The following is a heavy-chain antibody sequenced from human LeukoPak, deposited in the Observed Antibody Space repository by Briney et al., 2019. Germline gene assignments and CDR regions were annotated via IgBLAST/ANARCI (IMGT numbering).Heavy chain of an antibody. CDR1: GGSISSGDYY. CDR3: AREYYDYVWGSYRSPIYFDY. CDR2: IYYSGST. V-gene: IGHV4-30-4*08. J-gene: IGHJ4*02. Sequence: SETLSLTCTVSGGSISSGDYYWSWIRQPPGKGLEWIGYIYYSGSTYYNPSLKSRVTISVDTSKNQFSLKLSSVTAADTAVYYCAREYYDYVWGSYRSPIYFDYWGQGTLVTVSS. D-gene: IGHD3-16*02.